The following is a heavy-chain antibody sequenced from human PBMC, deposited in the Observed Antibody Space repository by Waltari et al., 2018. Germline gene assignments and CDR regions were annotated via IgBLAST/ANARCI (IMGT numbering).Heavy chain of an antibody. CDR3: AKGIEQQLAIIFDY. Sequence: EVQLVESGGGLVQPGRSLRLSCAASGFTFDDYVMHWVRQAPGKGLEWVSGISWNRGSIGYADSVKGRFTIARDNAKNSLYLQMNSLRAEDMALYYCAKGIEQQLAIIFDYWGQGTLVTVSS. J-gene: IGHJ4*02. V-gene: IGHV3-9*03. CDR1: GFTFDDYV. D-gene: IGHD6-13*01. CDR2: ISWNRGSI.